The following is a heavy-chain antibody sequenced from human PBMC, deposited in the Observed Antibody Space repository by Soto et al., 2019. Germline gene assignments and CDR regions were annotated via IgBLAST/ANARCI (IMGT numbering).Heavy chain of an antibody. D-gene: IGHD3-22*01. Sequence: GGSLRLSCAASGFTFSSYGMHWVRQAPGKGLEWVAVIWYDGSNKYYADSVKGRFTISRDNSKNTLYLQMNSLRAEDTAVYYCARSLYYYDSSGLIIDYWGQGTLVTVSS. CDR1: GFTFSSYG. J-gene: IGHJ4*02. CDR2: IWYDGSNK. CDR3: ARSLYYYDSSGLIIDY. V-gene: IGHV3-33*01.